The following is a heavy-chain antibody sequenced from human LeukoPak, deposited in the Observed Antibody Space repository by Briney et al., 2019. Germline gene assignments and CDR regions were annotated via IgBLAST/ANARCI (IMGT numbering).Heavy chain of an antibody. Sequence: SQTLSLTCTVSGGSISSGGYYWSWIRQPPGKGLEWIGYIYHSGSTYYNPSLKSRVTISVDRSKNQFSLKLSSVTAADTAVYYCARVDYGGTGYFDYWGQGTLVTVSS. CDR1: GGSISSGGYY. CDR2: IYHSGST. J-gene: IGHJ4*02. CDR3: ARVDYGGTGYFDY. D-gene: IGHD4-23*01. V-gene: IGHV4-30-2*01.